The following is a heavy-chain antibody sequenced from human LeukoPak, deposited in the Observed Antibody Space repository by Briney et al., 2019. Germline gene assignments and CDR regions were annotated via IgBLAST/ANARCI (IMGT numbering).Heavy chain of an antibody. CDR2: ISSSGNTI. V-gene: IGHV3-48*03. CDR3: ARGPSIAARYDAFDI. Sequence: GGSLRLSCAASEFTFTSYELNWVRQAPGKGLEWVSYISSSGNTISYADSVKGRFTISRDNAKNSLYLQVISLRAEDMAVYYCARGPSIAARYDAFDIWGQGTMVTVSS. CDR1: EFTFTSYE. D-gene: IGHD6-6*01. J-gene: IGHJ3*02.